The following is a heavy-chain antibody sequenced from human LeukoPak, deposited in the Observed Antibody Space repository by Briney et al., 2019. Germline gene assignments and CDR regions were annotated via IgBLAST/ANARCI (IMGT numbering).Heavy chain of an antibody. CDR1: GFTFSSYS. V-gene: IGHV3-21*01. CDR3: ARDGGVNSSGWYLAY. J-gene: IGHJ4*02. Sequence: GGSLRLSCAASGFTFSSYSMTWARQAPGKGLEWVSSISSSSSYIYYADSVKGRFTISRDNAKNSLYLQMNSLRAEDTAVYYCARDGGVNSSGWYLAYWGQGTLVTASS. D-gene: IGHD6-19*01. CDR2: ISSSSSYI.